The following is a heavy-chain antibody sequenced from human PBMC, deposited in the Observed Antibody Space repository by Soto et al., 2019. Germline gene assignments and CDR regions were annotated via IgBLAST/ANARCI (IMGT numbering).Heavy chain of an antibody. V-gene: IGHV4-59*01. D-gene: IGHD5-12*01. CDR2: IYYGGNT. CDR1: GGSLSGYY. J-gene: IGHJ4*02. Sequence: SETLSLTCTVSGGSLSGYYWSWIRQPPGKGLEWIGYIYYGGNTSYNSSLKSRVAISLDTSKNQFSLNLASVTAADTAVYYCARHLVATLWVYFDFWGQGTLVTVSS. CDR3: ARHLVATLWVYFDF.